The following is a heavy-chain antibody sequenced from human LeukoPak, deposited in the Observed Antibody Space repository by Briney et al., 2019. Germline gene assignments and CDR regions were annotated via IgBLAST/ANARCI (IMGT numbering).Heavy chain of an antibody. CDR2: VSLAGRT. CDR3: SRESGPFCPFGH. D-gene: IGHD1-26*01. J-gene: IGHJ4*02. Sequence: SETLSLTCGVSGGSISSTNYWSWVRQPPGGGLEWIGEVSLAGRTRYNPSLKNRVNISIDESKNHLYLNLASVTAADTAVYYCSRESGPFCPFGHWGQGTLVAVTS. CDR1: GGSISSTNY. V-gene: IGHV4-4*02.